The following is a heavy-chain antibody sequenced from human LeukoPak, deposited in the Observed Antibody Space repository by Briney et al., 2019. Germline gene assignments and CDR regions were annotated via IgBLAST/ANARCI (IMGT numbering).Heavy chain of an antibody. V-gene: IGHV4-34*01. CDR1: GGSFSDNY. CDR2: INHSGTT. CDR3: TRVDTAMSAFDP. Sequence: SETLSLTCAVSGGSFSDNYWTWIRQPPGKGLEWIGQINHSGTTNYNPSLKSRVTILVDTSKNQFSLKLSSVTAADTAVYYCTRVDTAMSAFDPWGRGTLVTVSS. J-gene: IGHJ5*02. D-gene: IGHD5-18*01.